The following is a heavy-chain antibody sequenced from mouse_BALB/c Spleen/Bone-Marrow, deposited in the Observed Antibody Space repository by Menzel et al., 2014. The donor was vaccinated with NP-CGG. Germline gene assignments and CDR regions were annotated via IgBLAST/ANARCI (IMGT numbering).Heavy chain of an antibody. V-gene: IGHV7-3*02. J-gene: IGHJ1*01. Sequence: EVQLVESGGGLVQPRGSLRLSCATSGFTFTDYYTRWVRQPPGKALEWLGFIRNKANGYTTEYSASVKGRFTISRDNSQSILYLQMNTLRAEDSATYYCARDTTVVPYWYFDVWGAGTTVTVSS. CDR3: ARDTTVVPYWYFDV. D-gene: IGHD1-1*01. CDR1: GFTFTDYY. CDR2: IRNKANGYTT.